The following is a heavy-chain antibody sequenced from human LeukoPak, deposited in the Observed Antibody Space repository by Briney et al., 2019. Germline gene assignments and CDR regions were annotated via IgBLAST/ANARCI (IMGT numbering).Heavy chain of an antibody. CDR2: IWSDGIGK. CDR3: ASDADVTATYWYFDL. Sequence: GGSLRLSCEASGFTLSYYGMHWVRQAPGKGLEWVADIWSDGIGKYYADSVKGRFTISRDSSKNTVSLQMNSLRAEDTGVYFCASDADVTATYWYFDLWGRGTLVTVSS. J-gene: IGHJ2*01. V-gene: IGHV3-33*01. CDR1: GFTLSYYG. D-gene: IGHD1-20*01.